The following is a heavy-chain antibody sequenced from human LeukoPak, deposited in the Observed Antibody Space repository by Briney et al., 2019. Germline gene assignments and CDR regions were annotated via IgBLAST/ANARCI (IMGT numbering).Heavy chain of an antibody. D-gene: IGHD5-12*01. CDR3: ARGAPTTRIGAGRFDY. CDR1: GYSLTNYY. Sequence: ASVKVSCKAFGYSLTNYYVHWVRQAPGQGLGWMGGINPSGGSTSYAQKFQGRITVTRDTYTNTVYMDLSSLRSEDTATYYCARGAPTTRIGAGRFDYWGQGSLLTVAS. V-gene: IGHV1-46*01. CDR2: INPSGGST. J-gene: IGHJ4*02.